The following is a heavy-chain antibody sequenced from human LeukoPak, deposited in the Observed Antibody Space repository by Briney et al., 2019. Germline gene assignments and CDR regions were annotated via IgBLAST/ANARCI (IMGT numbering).Heavy chain of an antibody. Sequence: SETLSLTCTVSGGSISSGGYYWSWIRQHPGKGLEWIGYIYYSGSTYYNPSLKSRVTMSVDTSKNQFSLKLSSVTAADTAVYYCARGTEGFGEAPFDYWGQGTLVTVSS. CDR3: ARGTEGFGEAPFDY. CDR1: GGSISSGGYY. J-gene: IGHJ4*02. V-gene: IGHV4-31*03. CDR2: IYYSGST. D-gene: IGHD3-10*01.